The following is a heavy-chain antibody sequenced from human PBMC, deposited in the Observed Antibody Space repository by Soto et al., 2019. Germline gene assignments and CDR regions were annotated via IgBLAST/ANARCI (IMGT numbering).Heavy chain of an antibody. CDR3: ERQGIDYLHGLVDV. V-gene: IGHV4-59*08. Sequence: QVQLQQSGPRLVKPSETLSLTCTVSSGPDRSHNWGWIRQPPGRGLEWIGYVYYTGDTAYNPSLSVRVTISADTSTNDISLTLNSVTAADTAVYYCERQGIDYLHGLVDVWGQGTTVSVSS. CDR2: VYYTGDT. D-gene: IGHD4-17*01. CDR1: SGPDRSHN. J-gene: IGHJ6*02.